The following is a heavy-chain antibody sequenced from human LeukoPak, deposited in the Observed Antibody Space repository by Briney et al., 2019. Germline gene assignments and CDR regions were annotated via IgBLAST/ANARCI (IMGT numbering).Heavy chain of an antibody. Sequence: GGSLRLSCAASGSTFSSYAMSWVRQAPGKGLEWVSGISDSGDITYDADSVKGRFTISRDNSKNTLYLQMNSLRAEDTAIYYCAKGSSSSWFRAPFDIWGQGTMVTV. CDR3: AKGSSSSWFRAPFDI. V-gene: IGHV3-23*01. J-gene: IGHJ3*02. D-gene: IGHD6-13*01. CDR1: GSTFSSYA. CDR2: ISDSGDIT.